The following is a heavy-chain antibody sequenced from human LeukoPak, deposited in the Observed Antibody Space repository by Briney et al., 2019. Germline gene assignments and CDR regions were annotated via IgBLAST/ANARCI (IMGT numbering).Heavy chain of an antibody. D-gene: IGHD3-22*01. V-gene: IGHV3-7*01. Sequence: AGGSLRLSCAASGFTFSSYWMSWVRQAPGKGLEWVANIKQDGSEKYYADSVKGRFTISRDNAKNSLYLQMNSLRAEDTAVYYCARSNRGDSSGYYSLDYWGQGTLVTVSS. CDR2: IKQDGSEK. J-gene: IGHJ4*02. CDR3: ARSNRGDSSGYYSLDY. CDR1: GFTFSSYW.